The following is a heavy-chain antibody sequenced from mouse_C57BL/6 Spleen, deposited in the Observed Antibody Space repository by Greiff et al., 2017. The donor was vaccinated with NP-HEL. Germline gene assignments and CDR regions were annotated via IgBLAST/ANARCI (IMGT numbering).Heavy chain of an antibody. CDR3: TRWGYGSSYGAMDY. Sequence: QVQLQHSGAELVRPGASVTLSCKASGYTFTDYEMHWVKQTPVHGLEWIGAIDPETGGTAYNQKFKGKAILTADKSSSTAYMELRSLTSEDSAVYYCTRWGYGSSYGAMDYWGQGTSVTVSS. CDR2: IDPETGGT. CDR1: GYTFTDYE. D-gene: IGHD1-1*01. J-gene: IGHJ4*01. V-gene: IGHV1-15*01.